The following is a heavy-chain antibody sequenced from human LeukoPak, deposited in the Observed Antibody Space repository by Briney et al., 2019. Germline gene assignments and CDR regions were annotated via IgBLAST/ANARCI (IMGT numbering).Heavy chain of an antibody. CDR3: ARDCSGGSCYIDY. CDR1: GGSISSGDYY. Sequence: SQTLSLTCTVSGGSISSGDYYWSWIRQPPGKGLEWIGYIYYSGSTYYNPSLKSRVTISVAPSKNQFSLKLSSVTAADTAVYYCARDCSGGSCYIDYWGQGTLVTVSS. CDR2: IYYSGST. J-gene: IGHJ4*02. V-gene: IGHV4-30-4*08. D-gene: IGHD2-15*01.